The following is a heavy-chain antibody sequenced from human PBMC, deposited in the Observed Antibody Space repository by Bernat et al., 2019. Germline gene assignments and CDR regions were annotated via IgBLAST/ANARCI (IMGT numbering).Heavy chain of an antibody. J-gene: IGHJ3*01. D-gene: IGHD4-11*01. CDR3: ARGKDSNRLKKRACDF. CDR2: INHSGST. CDR1: GGSFSGYY. V-gene: IGHV4-34*01. Sequence: QVQLQQWGAGLLKPSETLSLTCAVYGGSFSGYYWSWIRQPPGKGMEWIGEINHSGSTNYNPSLKSRVTISVDTSKNQFFLKLSSVTAAVTAVYYCARGKDSNRLKKRACDFWGQGTMVTVSS.